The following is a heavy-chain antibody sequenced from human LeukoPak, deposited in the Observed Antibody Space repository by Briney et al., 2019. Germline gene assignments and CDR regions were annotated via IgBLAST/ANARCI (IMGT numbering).Heavy chain of an antibody. V-gene: IGHV3-7*01. CDR1: GFTFSSYW. CDR2: IKQDGSEK. Sequence: GGSLRLSCAASGFTFSSYWMSWVRQAPGKGLEWVANIKQDGSEKYYVDSVKGRFTISRDNAKNSLYLQMNSLSAEDTAVYYCARDIAVAGTPVYFDYWGQGTLVTVSS. CDR3: ARDIAVAGTPVYFDY. J-gene: IGHJ4*02. D-gene: IGHD6-19*01.